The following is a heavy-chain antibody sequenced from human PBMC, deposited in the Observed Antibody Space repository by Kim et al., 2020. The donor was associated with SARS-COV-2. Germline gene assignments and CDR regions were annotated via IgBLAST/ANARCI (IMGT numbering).Heavy chain of an antibody. J-gene: IGHJ4*02. CDR3: ARTGFVYYDSSGYYYVGGQPTLDY. D-gene: IGHD3-22*01. CDR1: GYTFTSYG. CDR2: ISAYNGNT. Sequence: ASVKVSCKASGYTFTSYGISWVRQAPGQGLEWMGWISAYNGNTNYAQKLQGRVTMTTDTSTSTAYMELRSLRSDDTAVYYCARTGFVYYDSSGYYYVGGQPTLDYWGQGTLVTVSS. V-gene: IGHV1-18*04.